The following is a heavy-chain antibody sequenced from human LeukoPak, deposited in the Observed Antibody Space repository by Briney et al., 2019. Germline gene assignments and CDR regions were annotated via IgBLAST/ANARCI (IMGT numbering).Heavy chain of an antibody. CDR2: ITSNGNSV. CDR3: ARAGVDTSGYYYQGFDY. V-gene: IGHV3-11*04. CDR1: GFTFSDYY. J-gene: IGHJ4*02. Sequence: GGSLRLSCAASGFTFSDYYMGWIRQAPGKGLEWVSYITSNGNSVYYAASVKGRFTISRDNAKNSLYLQVNSLTAEDTAVYYCARAGVDTSGYYYQGFDYWGQGTLVTVSS. D-gene: IGHD3-3*01.